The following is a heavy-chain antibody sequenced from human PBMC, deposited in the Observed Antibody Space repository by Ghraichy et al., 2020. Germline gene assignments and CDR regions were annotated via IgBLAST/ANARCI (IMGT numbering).Heavy chain of an antibody. CDR3: ARFLSYWYFDL. D-gene: IGHD3-16*02. CDR1: GGSISSSNW. J-gene: IGHJ2*01. Sequence: GSLRLSCAVSGGSISSSNWWSWVRQPPGKGLEWIGEIYHSGSTNYNPSLKSRVTISVDKSKNQFSLKLSSVTAADTAVYYCARFLSYWYFDLWGRGTLVTVSS. V-gene: IGHV4-4*02. CDR2: IYHSGST.